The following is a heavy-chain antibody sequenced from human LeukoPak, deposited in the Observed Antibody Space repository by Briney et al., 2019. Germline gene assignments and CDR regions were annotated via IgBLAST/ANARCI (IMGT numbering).Heavy chain of an antibody. J-gene: IGHJ4*02. CDR2: IYYSGST. CDR3: AREAPGSNYFDY. V-gene: IGHV4-59*01. CDR1: GGSISSYY. D-gene: IGHD2-15*01. Sequence: SETLSLTCTVSGGSISSYYWSWIRQPPGKGLERIGYIYYSGSTNYNPSLKSRVTISVDTSKNQFSLKLSSVTAADTAVYYCAREAPGSNYFDYWGQGTLVTVSS.